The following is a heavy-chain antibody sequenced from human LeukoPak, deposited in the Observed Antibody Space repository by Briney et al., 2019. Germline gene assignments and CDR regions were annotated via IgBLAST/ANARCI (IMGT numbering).Heavy chain of an antibody. V-gene: IGHV4-38-2*02. CDR2: IYHSGST. Sequence: SETLSLTCTVSGYSISSGYYWGWIRQPPGKGLEWIGSIYHSGSTYYNPSLKSRVTISVDTSKNQFSLKLSSVTAADTAVYYCASRSYDSSGYPPEFDYWGQGTLVTVSS. CDR3: ASRSYDSSGYPPEFDY. J-gene: IGHJ4*02. CDR1: GYSISSGYY. D-gene: IGHD3-22*01.